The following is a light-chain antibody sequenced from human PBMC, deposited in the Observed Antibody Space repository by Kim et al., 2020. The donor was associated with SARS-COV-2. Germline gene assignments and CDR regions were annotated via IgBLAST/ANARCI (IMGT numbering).Light chain of an antibody. V-gene: IGKV3-15*01. CDR3: VQNNNWPPLT. Sequence: DTVMTQSPATLSASPGERATLSCRASQSVTSNLAWYQQKPGQAPRLLVYGASTRATGVATRFSGSGSGTEFTLTISSLQSEDFAIYYCVQNNNWPPLTFGGGTKVDIK. CDR1: QSVTSN. CDR2: GAS. J-gene: IGKJ4*01.